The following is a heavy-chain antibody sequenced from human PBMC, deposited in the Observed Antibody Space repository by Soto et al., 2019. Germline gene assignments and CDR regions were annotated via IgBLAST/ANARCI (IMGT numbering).Heavy chain of an antibody. CDR1: GDSVSSNSAA. D-gene: IGHD2-2*02. J-gene: IGHJ6*02. V-gene: IGHV6-1*01. CDR3: ARVGPRYCSSTSCYKYGMDV. Sequence: PSPTLSLTCSISGDSVSSNSAAWNWIRQSPSRVFEWLGRTYYKSKWYNDYAVSVKSRITINPDTSKNKFSLQLNSVTPEDTAVYYCARVGPRYCSSTSCYKYGMDVWGQGTTVTVSS. CDR2: TYYKSKWYN.